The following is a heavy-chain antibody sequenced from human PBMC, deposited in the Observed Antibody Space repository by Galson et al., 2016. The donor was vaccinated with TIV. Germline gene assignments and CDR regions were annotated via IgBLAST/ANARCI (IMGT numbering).Heavy chain of an antibody. V-gene: IGHV1-69*04. Sequence: SVKVSCKASEGTFSNYAVSWVRQAPGQGLEWMGRIIPILGLTNYPQKFQGRVTITADESTTTAYMELSSLRSEGTAVYYCARALQDWWGSPDWFDPWGQGTLVTVSS. CDR3: ARALQDWWGSPDWFDP. CDR1: EGTFSNYA. CDR2: IIPILGLT. J-gene: IGHJ5*02. D-gene: IGHD2-21*01.